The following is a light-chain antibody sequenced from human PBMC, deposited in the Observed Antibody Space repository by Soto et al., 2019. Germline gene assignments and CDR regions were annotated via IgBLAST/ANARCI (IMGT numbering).Light chain of an antibody. Sequence: ILLTQSPSSLSASVGDRVTITCRASQGIDTSLAWYQQKPGKAPKLLIYAASNFQSGVPSRFSGSGSGTHFTLTISSLQPEDFATYYWQQLHGYPITFGQGTRLE. CDR2: AAS. V-gene: IGKV1-9*01. J-gene: IGKJ5*01. CDR3: QQLHGYPIT. CDR1: QGIDTS.